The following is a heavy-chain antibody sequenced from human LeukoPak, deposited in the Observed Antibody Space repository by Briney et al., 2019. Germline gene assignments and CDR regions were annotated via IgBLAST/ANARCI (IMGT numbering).Heavy chain of an antibody. CDR1: GYTFTGYY. CDR3: ARGIWFGELLYGDNWFDP. D-gene: IGHD3-10*01. V-gene: IGHV1-2*02. CDR2: INPNSGGT. J-gene: IGHJ5*02. Sequence: ASVNVSCKAYGYTFTGYYMHWVRQAPGQGLEWMGWINPNSGGTNYAQKFQGRVTMTRDTSISTAYMELSRLRSDDTAVYYCARGIWFGELLYGDNWFDPWGQGTLVTVSS.